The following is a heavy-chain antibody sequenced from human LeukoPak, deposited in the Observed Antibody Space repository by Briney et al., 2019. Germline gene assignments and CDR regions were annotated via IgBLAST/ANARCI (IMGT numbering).Heavy chain of an antibody. J-gene: IGHJ6*02. CDR2: IRYGGCT. V-gene: IGHV4-59*08. Sequence: SETLSLTRIDSVGSISNYQWSWMRQPPGTGLEWLGYIRYGGCTNYNPSLESRGIISEHTSKNHFSLMLSSVTAADTAVYCCARGDYGGGYFYGRDVWGQGTTVTVSS. CDR1: VGSISNYQ. CDR3: ARGDYGGGYFYGRDV. D-gene: IGHD4-23*01.